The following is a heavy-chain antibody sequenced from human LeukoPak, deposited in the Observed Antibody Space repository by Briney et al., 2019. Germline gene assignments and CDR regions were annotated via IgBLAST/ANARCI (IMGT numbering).Heavy chain of an antibody. Sequence: GGSLRLSCAASGFTFSSYWMSWVRQAPGKGLEWVANIKQDGSEKYYVDFVKGRFTISRDNAKNSLYLQMNSLRAEDTAVYYCAKSRIAAAGYDAFDIWGQGTMVTVSS. J-gene: IGHJ3*02. CDR3: AKSRIAAAGYDAFDI. CDR2: IKQDGSEK. V-gene: IGHV3-7*03. D-gene: IGHD6-13*01. CDR1: GFTFSSYW.